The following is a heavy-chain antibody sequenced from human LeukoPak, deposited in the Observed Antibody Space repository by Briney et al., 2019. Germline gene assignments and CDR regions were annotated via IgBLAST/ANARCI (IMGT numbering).Heavy chain of an antibody. J-gene: IGHJ6*02. CDR3: ASQREKSSSWRSSYYDGMDV. V-gene: IGHV1-18*01. Sequence: ASVKVSCKASGYTFTNYGISWVRQAPGQGLEWMGWISAYNGNTNYAHQLQGRVTMTTDTSTSTAYMELRSLRSDDTAVYYCASQREKSSSWRSSYYDGMDVWGQGTTVTVSS. D-gene: IGHD6-13*01. CDR2: ISAYNGNT. CDR1: GYTFTNYG.